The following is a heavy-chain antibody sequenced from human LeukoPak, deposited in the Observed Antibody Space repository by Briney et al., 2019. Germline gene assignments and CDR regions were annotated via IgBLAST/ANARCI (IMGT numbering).Heavy chain of an antibody. J-gene: IGHJ4*02. CDR2: IIPIFGTA. D-gene: IGHD3-22*01. CDR1: GGTFSSYA. V-gene: IGHV1-69*13. CDR3: ARNFYDSSGYPLGLFDY. Sequence: SVKVSCKASGGTFSSYAISWVRQAPGQGLEWMGGIIPIFGTANYAQKFQGRVTITADESTSTAYMELSSLRSEDTAVYYCARNFYDSSGYPLGLFDYWGQGTLVTVSS.